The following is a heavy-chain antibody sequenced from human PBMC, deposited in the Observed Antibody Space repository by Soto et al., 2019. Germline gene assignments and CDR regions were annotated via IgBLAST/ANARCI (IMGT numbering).Heavy chain of an antibody. CDR3: ASEGIVGSTTNDALDY. V-gene: IGHV4-30-4*01. CDR2: IYYSGST. J-gene: IGHJ4*02. D-gene: IGHD1-26*01. Sequence: QVQLQESGPGLVKPSQTLSLTCTVSGGSISSGDYYWSWIRQPPGKGLERIGYIYYSGSTYYNPSLNSRVNIAVDTSKNQCSLKLSSVTAADTAVYYCASEGIVGSTTNDALDYWGQGTLVTVSS. CDR1: GGSISSGDYY.